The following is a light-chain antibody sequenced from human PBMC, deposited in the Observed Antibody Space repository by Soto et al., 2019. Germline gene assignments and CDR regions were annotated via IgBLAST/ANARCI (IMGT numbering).Light chain of an antibody. CDR1: KLGDKY. CDR3: QAWDSSTATGVV. J-gene: IGLJ2*01. Sequence: SYELTQPPSVSVSPGQTASITCSGDKLGDKYACWYQQKPGQSPVLVIYQDSKRPSGIPERFSGSNSGNTATLTISGTQAMGEADYYCQAWDSSTATGVVFGGGTKVTVL. CDR2: QDS. V-gene: IGLV3-1*01.